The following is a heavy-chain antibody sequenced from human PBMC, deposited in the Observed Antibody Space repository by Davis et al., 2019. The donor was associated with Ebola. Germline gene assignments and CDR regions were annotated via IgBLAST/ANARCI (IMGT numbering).Heavy chain of an antibody. J-gene: IGHJ6*02. V-gene: IGHV4-34*01. CDR1: GGSFSGYY. CDR3: ARDQWLRGYYYGKDV. Sequence: MPSETLSLTCAVYGGSFSGYYWSWIRHPPGKGLERIGEINHSGSTNYYPYPKSRVPISVDTSKNQIPQKLTSVTAADTAVYYCARDQWLRGYYYGKDVWGQGATVTVSS. D-gene: IGHD5-12*01. CDR2: INHSGST.